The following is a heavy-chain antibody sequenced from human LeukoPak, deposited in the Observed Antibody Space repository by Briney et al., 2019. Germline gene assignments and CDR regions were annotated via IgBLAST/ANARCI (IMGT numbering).Heavy chain of an antibody. Sequence: GGSLRLSCAASRFTVSSNYMSWVRQAPGKGLEWVSVIYSCGSTYYVDSVKGRFTISRDNSKNTLYLQMNSLRAEDTAVYYCAKDLEGYYYYMDVWGKGTTVTVSS. CDR1: RFTVSSNY. D-gene: IGHD3-3*01. V-gene: IGHV3-66*01. J-gene: IGHJ6*03. CDR3: AKDLEGYYYYMDV. CDR2: IYSCGST.